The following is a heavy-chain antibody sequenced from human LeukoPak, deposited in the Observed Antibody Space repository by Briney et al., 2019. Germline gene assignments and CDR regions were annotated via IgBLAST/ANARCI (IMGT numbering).Heavy chain of an antibody. CDR3: ARHYGP. CDR2: IYSSGTT. V-gene: IGHV4-39*01. Sequence: SETLSLTCAVSGASIRNTSFYWGRIRQPPGKGLQWIASIYSSGTTYYNPSIKSRITLFVDTSKNQVSLKLRSVTAADTAVYYCARHYGPWGQGTLVTVSS. J-gene: IGHJ4*02. CDR1: GASIRNTSFY. D-gene: IGHD3-10*01.